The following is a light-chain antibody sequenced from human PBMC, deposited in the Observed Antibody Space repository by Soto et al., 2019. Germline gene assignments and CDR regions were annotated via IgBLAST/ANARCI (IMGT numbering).Light chain of an antibody. J-gene: IGKJ1*01. V-gene: IGKV1-5*03. CDR3: QQYNPYSPWT. CDR1: HSLIKW. CDR2: EAS. Sequence: DIQMTQSPTTLSASVGDRVTITCRASHSLIKWLAWYQQKPGKAPKLLIYEASTLQSGVPSRFSGSGFGTEFTLTISSLQPDDFASYYCQQYNPYSPWTFGQGTKVDI.